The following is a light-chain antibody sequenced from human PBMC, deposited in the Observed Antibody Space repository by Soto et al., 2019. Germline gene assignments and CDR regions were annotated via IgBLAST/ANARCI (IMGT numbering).Light chain of an antibody. CDR3: QQSYSTPPT. CDR1: QSISSY. V-gene: IGKV1-39*01. J-gene: IGKJ2*01. CDR2: AAS. Sequence: DIQMTQSPSSLSASVGDRVTITCRASQSISSYLNWYQQKPGKAPKLLIYAASSLQSGVPSRFSGSGSGPDFTLTISSLQPEDFATYYCQQSYSTPPTFGQGTKLVIK.